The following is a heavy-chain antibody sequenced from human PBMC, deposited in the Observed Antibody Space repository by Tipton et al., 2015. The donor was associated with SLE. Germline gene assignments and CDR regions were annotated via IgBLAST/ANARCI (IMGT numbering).Heavy chain of an antibody. CDR2: INHSGST. V-gene: IGHV4-34*01. CDR1: GGSFSGYY. J-gene: IGHJ4*02. Sequence: LRLSCAVYGGSFSGYYWSWIRQPPGKGLEWIGEINHSGSTNYNPSLKSRVTISGDTSKNQFSLKLSSVTAADTAVYYCASRNWNPWYFDYWGQGTLVTVSS. D-gene: IGHD1-1*01. CDR3: ASRNWNPWYFDY.